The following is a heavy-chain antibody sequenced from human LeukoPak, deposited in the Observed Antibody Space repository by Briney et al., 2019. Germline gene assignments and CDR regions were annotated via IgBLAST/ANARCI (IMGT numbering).Heavy chain of an antibody. CDR3: ARDPLDISRWANAFDI. Sequence: GGSLRLSCAASGFTFSSYGIHWVRQAPGKALEWVAYISYDGNNKYEDSVKGRFTISRDNSKNTLHLQMNGLRAEDTAVYYCARDPLDISRWANAFDIWGQGTTVIVSS. J-gene: IGHJ3*02. CDR1: GFTFSSYG. D-gene: IGHD5-12*01. CDR2: ISYDGNN. V-gene: IGHV3-30*03.